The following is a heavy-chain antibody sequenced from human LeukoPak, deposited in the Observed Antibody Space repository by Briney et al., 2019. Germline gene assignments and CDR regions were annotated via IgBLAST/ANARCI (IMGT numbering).Heavy chain of an antibody. CDR3: TTGRWVTYYFDY. J-gene: IGHJ4*02. D-gene: IGHD4-23*01. Sequence: GGSLRLSCAASGFTFSNAWMSWVRQAPGKGLEWVGRIKSKTDGGTTDYAAPVKGRFTISRDDSKNTLYLQMGSLKTEDAAVYYCTTGRWVTYYFDYWGQGTLVTVSS. CDR1: GFTFSNAW. CDR2: IKSKTDGGTT. V-gene: IGHV3-15*01.